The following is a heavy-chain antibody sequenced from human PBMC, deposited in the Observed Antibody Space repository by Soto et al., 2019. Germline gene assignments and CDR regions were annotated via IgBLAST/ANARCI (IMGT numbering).Heavy chain of an antibody. Sequence: QIPLKESGPALLKPTQTLMLTCSFSGFSLDTNGMGVGWVRQAPGKALERLANIYWHDDKRYNPSLEVRVTISKDTSKNQVVLTITNMDPEDTRTYYCARAYNWNYIWGQGILVTLSS. J-gene: IGHJ4*02. CDR2: IYWHDDK. CDR3: ARAYNWNYI. D-gene: IGHD1-7*01. V-gene: IGHV2-5*01. CDR1: GFSLDTNGMG.